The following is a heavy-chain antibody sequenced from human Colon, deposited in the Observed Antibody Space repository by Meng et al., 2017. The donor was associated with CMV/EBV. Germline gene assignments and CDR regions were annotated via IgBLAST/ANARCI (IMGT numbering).Heavy chain of an antibody. V-gene: IGHV1-2*02. D-gene: IGHD3-22*01. CDR2: INPNMGGT. CDR3: ARVDSDSSGYYGPDF. J-gene: IGHJ3*01. Sequence: ASVKVSCKASGYTFTGYKIHWVRQAPGQGLEWMGWINPNMGGTMYEPNFHGRVTMTRDTSITTVYMELTRLTSDDTAMYYCARVDSDSSGYYGPDFWGQGTMVTVSS. CDR1: GYTFTGYK.